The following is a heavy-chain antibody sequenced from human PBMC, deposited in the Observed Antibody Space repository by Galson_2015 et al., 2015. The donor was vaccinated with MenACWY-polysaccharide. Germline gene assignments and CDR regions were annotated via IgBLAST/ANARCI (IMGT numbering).Heavy chain of an antibody. J-gene: IGHJ4*02. CDR3: ARDLSGGGWFDY. CDR1: GGSISSSSYY. Sequence: ETLSLTCTVSGGSISSSSYYWGWIRQPPRKGLEWIGSIYYSGSTYYSPSLKSRVTISVDTSKNQFSLKLSPVTAADTAVYYCARDLSGGGWFDYWGQGTLVTVSS. CDR2: IYYSGST. V-gene: IGHV4-39*07. D-gene: IGHD3-16*01.